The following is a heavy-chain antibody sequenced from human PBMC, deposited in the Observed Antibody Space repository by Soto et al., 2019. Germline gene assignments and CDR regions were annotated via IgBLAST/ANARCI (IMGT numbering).Heavy chain of an antibody. CDR1: GYSFIDYW. CDR2: IYPGDSDT. V-gene: IGHV5-51*01. Sequence: GESLKISCKGSGYSFIDYWIGWVRQVPGKGLEWMGVIYPGDSDTRYSPSFQGHVTISADKSISTAYLQWSTLKASDTAMYYCAMYSSSWYGYDPMDVWGQGTTVTVSS. D-gene: IGHD6-13*01. J-gene: IGHJ6*02. CDR3: AMYSSSWYGYDPMDV.